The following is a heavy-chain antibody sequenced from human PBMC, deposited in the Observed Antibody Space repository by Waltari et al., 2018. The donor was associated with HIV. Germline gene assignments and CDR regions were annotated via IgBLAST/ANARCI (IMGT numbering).Heavy chain of an antibody. V-gene: IGHV4-4*07. D-gene: IGHD6-19*01. CDR2: IYTSGST. CDR1: GGSISSYS. J-gene: IGHJ3*02. Sequence: QVQLQESGPGLVKPSETLSLTCTVPGGSISSYSWSWIRQPAGKGLEWIGRIYTSGSTNYNPSLKSRVTMSVDTSKNQFSLKLSSVTAADTAVYYCAREYSSGWQKGVDAFDIWGQGTMVTVSS. CDR3: AREYSSGWQKGVDAFDI.